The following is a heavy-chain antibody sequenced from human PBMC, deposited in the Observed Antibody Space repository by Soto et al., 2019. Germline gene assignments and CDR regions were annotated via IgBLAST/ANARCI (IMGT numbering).Heavy chain of an antibody. CDR3: ARDRSYYDSSGSYSPPY. CDR2: ISGSAATT. CDR1: GFTFSSYA. V-gene: IGHV3-23*01. Sequence: EVQLLESGGGLVQPGGSLRLSCAASGFTFSSYAMNWVRQAPGKGLEWVSAISGSAATTHFADSVKGRFTISRDNSKNTLYVQMNSLRAEDTAVYYCARDRSYYDSSGSYSPPYWGQGTLVTVSS. D-gene: IGHD3-22*01. J-gene: IGHJ4*02.